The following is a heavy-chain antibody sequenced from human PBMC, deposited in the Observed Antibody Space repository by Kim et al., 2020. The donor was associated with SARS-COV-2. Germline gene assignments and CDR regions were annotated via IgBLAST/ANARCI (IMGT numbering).Heavy chain of an antibody. Sequence: SETLSLTCAVYGGSFSGYYWSWIRQPPGKGLEWIGEINHSGSTNYNPSLKSRVTISVDTSKNQFSLKLSSVTAADTAVYYCARGATIRRSSSFFIWGQGTMVTVSS. D-gene: IGHD6-6*01. CDR1: GGSFSGYY. V-gene: IGHV4-34*01. CDR2: INHSGST. J-gene: IGHJ3*02. CDR3: ARGATIRRSSSFFI.